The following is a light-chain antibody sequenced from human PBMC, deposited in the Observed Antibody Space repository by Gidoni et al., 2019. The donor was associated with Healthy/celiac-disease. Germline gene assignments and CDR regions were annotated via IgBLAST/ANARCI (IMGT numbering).Light chain of an antibody. CDR3: QQYGSSPWT. CDR1: QSVSSSY. Sequence: EMVWTQSPGTLALSPGERATLSCRASQSVSSSYLAWYQQKPGQAPRLLLYGASSRATGIPDRFSGSGSGTDFTLTISRLEPEDFAVYYCQQYGSSPWTFGQGTKVEIK. V-gene: IGKV3-20*01. J-gene: IGKJ1*01. CDR2: GAS.